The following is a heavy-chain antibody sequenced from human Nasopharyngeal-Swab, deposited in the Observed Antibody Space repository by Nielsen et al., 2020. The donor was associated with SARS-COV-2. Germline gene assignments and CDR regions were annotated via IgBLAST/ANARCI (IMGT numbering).Heavy chain of an antibody. V-gene: IGHV3-48*03. Sequence: GSLKISCAASGFTFSTYEMNWVRQAPGKGLEWVLYISSSGRTIYHADSVKGRFIISRDNAKNSLYLQMNSLRAEDTAVYYCARGLGEVADYWGQGALVTVSS. CDR2: ISSSGRTI. CDR1: GFTFSTYE. J-gene: IGHJ4*02. CDR3: ARGLGEVADY. D-gene: IGHD3-10*01.